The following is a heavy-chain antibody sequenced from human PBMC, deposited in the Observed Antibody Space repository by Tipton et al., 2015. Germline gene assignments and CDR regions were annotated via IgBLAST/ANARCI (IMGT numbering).Heavy chain of an antibody. J-gene: IGHJ4*02. CDR1: GYSISSGYY. CDR2: IQYSGST. CDR3: ARKTTDSVSSYGDSLDN. Sequence: TLSLTCAVSGYSISSGYYWGWIRQPPGKELEWIGYIQYSGSTNYNPSLKSRVTISVDTSKTQFSLKMSSVTASDTAVYYCARKTTDSVSSYGDSLDNWGQGTPVTVSS. D-gene: IGHD4-17*01. V-gene: IGHV4-28*06.